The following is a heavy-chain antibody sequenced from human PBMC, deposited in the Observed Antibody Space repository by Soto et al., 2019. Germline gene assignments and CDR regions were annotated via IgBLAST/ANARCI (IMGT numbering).Heavy chain of an antibody. CDR1: GFTFRWFG. J-gene: IGHJ4*02. V-gene: IGHV3-30*18. CDR2: ISNDGSNE. CDR3: AKGEVRGIIPSYFDY. D-gene: IGHD3-10*01. Sequence: PGGSLRLSCAASGFTFRWFGMNWVRQAPGKGLERVARISNDGSNEYYVDSVKGRFTISRDNSKNTLYLQMDSLRAEDTAVYYCAKGEVRGIIPSYFDYWGLGTLVTVSS.